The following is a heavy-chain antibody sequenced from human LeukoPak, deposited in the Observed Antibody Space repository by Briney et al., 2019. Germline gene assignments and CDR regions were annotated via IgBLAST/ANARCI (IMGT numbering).Heavy chain of an antibody. CDR1: GYTFTSYG. V-gene: IGHV1-18*01. CDR2: ISAYNGNT. J-gene: IGHJ5*02. D-gene: IGHD4-23*01. Sequence: GASVKISCKASGYTFTSYGISWGRQAPGQKLVWRRWISAYNGNTSYAQKFQGRDTMTTDTSTSTAYIEQWSRRSDDTAVYYCAGDRRRGGGNSVLNWFDPWGQGTLVTVSS. CDR3: AGDRRRGGGNSVLNWFDP.